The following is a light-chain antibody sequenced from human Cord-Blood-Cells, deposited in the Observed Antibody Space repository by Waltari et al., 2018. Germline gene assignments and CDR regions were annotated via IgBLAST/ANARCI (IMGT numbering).Light chain of an antibody. CDR3: QQRSNWPLFT. Sequence: EIVLTQSPATLSLSPGERATLSCRASQSVSSYLAWYQQKPGQAPRLLIYDASNRATGIPARFSGSGSGTDFTLTISSLEPEDFAVYYCQQRSNWPLFTFGPGTKVVIK. CDR1: QSVSSY. V-gene: IGKV3-11*01. CDR2: DAS. J-gene: IGKJ3*01.